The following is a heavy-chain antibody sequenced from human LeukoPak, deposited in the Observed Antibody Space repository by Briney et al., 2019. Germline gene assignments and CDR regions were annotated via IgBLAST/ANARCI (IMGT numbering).Heavy chain of an antibody. CDR1: GGSISSYY. V-gene: IGHV4-34*01. J-gene: IGHJ6*03. Sequence: SETLSLTCTVSGGSISSYYWSWIRQPPGKGLEWIGEINHSGSTNYNPSLKSRVTISVDTSKNQFSLKLSSVTAADTAVYYCARHPYYYGSGPMDVWGKGTTVTISS. D-gene: IGHD3-10*01. CDR2: INHSGST. CDR3: ARHPYYYGSGPMDV.